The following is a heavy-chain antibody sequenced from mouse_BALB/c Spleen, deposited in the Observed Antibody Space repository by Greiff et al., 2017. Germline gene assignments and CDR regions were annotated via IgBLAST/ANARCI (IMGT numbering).Heavy chain of an antibody. J-gene: IGHJ4*01. Sequence: QVQLKESGPGLVAPSQSLSITCTVSGFSLTGYGVNWVRQPPGKGLEWLGMIWGDGSTDYNSALKSRLSISKDNSKSQVFLKMNSLRTDDTARYYCARASYAMDYWGQGTSVTVSS. CDR1: GFSLTGYG. CDR2: IWGDGST. CDR3: ARASYAMDY. V-gene: IGHV2-6-7*01.